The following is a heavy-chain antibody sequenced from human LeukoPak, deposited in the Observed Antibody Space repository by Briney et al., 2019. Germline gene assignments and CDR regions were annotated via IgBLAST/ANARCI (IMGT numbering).Heavy chain of an antibody. Sequence: ASVKVSCKASGYTFTSYDINWVRQAPGQGLEWMGWISAYNGNTNYAQKLQGRVTMTTDTSTSTAYMELRSLRSDDTAVYYCAREGIGYYYMDVWGKGTTVTISS. D-gene: IGHD2-21*01. CDR2: ISAYNGNT. CDR3: AREGIGYYYMDV. J-gene: IGHJ6*03. CDR1: GYTFTSYD. V-gene: IGHV1-18*01.